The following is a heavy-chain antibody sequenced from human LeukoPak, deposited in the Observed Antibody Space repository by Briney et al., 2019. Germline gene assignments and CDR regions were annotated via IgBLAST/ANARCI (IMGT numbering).Heavy chain of an antibody. Sequence: KPSETLSLTCPVPGGSISSYYWSWIRQPPGEGLEWIGYIYYSGSTNYNPSLKSRVTISVDTSKNQFSLKLSSVTAADTAVYYCAHRSGYSYGLDYWGQGTLVTVSS. D-gene: IGHD5-18*01. V-gene: IGHV4-59*01. J-gene: IGHJ4*02. CDR1: GGSISSYY. CDR3: AHRSGYSYGLDY. CDR2: IYYSGST.